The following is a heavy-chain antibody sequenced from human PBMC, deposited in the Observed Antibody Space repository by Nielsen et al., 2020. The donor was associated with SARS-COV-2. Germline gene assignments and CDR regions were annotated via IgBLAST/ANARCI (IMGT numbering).Heavy chain of an antibody. J-gene: IGHJ4*02. D-gene: IGHD2-15*01. CDR3: AKGAKEIFR. Sequence: GGSLRLSCTASRNTLRDYAMPWVRKTPGKGMEGVAVISDDGTIKYYADSVQGRFTISRDNSKNTLSLQMNSLRAEDTAVYYCAKGAKEIFRWGQGTLVTVSS. CDR1: RNTLRDYA. V-gene: IGHV3-30*18. CDR2: ISDDGTIK.